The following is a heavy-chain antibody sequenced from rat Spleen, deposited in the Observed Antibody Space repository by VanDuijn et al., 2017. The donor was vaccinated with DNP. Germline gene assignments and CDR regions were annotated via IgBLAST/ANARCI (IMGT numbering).Heavy chain of an antibody. J-gene: IGHJ1*01. Sequence: EVQLQESGPGLVKPSQSLSLTCSVTGYSITSSYRWNWIRKFPGNKLEWMGSINSAGTTNYNPSLKSRISITRDTSKNQFFLQLNSVIIEDTATYYCARWVYGTYWYFDSWGPGILVTVSS. D-gene: IGHD1-11*01. CDR2: INSAGTT. CDR1: GYSITSSYR. CDR3: ARWVYGTYWYFDS. V-gene: IGHV3-3*01.